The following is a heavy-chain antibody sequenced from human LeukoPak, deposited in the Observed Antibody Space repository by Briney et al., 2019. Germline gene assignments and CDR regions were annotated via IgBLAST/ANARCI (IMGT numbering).Heavy chain of an antibody. J-gene: IGHJ4*02. Sequence: GGSLRLSCAASGFTFSDYYMSWIRQAPGKGLEWVSYISSSGSTIYYADSVKGRFTISRDNAKNSLYLQMNSLRAEDTAVYYCAAYSSSWYPLFDYWGQGTLVTVSS. CDR2: ISSSGSTI. CDR1: GFTFSDYY. D-gene: IGHD6-13*01. CDR3: AAYSSSWYPLFDY. V-gene: IGHV3-11*01.